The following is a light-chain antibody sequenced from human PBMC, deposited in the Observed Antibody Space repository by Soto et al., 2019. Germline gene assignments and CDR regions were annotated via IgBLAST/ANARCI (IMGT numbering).Light chain of an antibody. Sequence: IQMTQSPSSLSASVGDRVTITCRASQSISHFLNWYQQKPGKAPKLLIYAASSLRSGVTSRFSGSGSGTDFTLTISSLQREDFATYVCQQSYSSPWTFGQGTKVEMK. CDR3: QQSYSSPWT. V-gene: IGKV1-39*01. CDR1: QSISHF. CDR2: AAS. J-gene: IGKJ1*01.